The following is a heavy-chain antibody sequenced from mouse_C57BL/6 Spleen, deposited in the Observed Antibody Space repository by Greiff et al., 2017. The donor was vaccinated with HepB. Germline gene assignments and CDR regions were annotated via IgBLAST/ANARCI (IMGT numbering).Heavy chain of an antibody. D-gene: IGHD1-1*01. Sequence: VQGVESGAELAKPGASVKLSCKASGYTFTSYWMHWVKQRPGQGLEWIGYINPSSGYTKYNQKFKDKATLTADKSSSTAYMQLSSLTYEDSAVYYCARTIYYYGSSNYYAMDYWGQGTSVTVSS. V-gene: IGHV1-7*01. CDR3: ARTIYYYGSSNYYAMDY. CDR2: INPSSGYT. CDR1: GYTFTSYW. J-gene: IGHJ4*01.